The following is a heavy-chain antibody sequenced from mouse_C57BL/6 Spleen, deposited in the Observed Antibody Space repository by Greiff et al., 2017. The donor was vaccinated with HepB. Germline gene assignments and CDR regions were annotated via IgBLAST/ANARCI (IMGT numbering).Heavy chain of an antibody. V-gene: IGHV1-26*01. CDR1: GYTFTDYY. D-gene: IGHD2-1*01. Sequence: EVQLQQSGPELVKPGASVKISCKASGYTFTDYYMNWVKQSHGKSLEWIGDINPNNGGTSYNQKFKGKATLTVDKSSSTAYMELRSLTSEDSAVYYCASLRGNYASAWFAYWGQGTLVTVSA. CDR3: ASLRGNYASAWFAY. J-gene: IGHJ3*01. CDR2: INPNNGGT.